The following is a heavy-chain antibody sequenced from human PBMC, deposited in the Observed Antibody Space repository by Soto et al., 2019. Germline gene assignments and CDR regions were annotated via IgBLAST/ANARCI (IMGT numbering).Heavy chain of an antibody. V-gene: IGHV4-38-2*02. CDR2: MYYGVTT. J-gene: IGHJ4*01. Sequence: PSETLSLTCTVSGYPVSGPSYWGWIRQSPGGGPEWIASMYYGVTTFDIPSLRSRVTMSVDTSNNQFYLGVTSVTTTETPIYYCAKAHVMGVAGSTFDYWGHGIVVTVS. D-gene: IGHD3-16*01. CDR3: AKAHVMGVAGSTFDY. CDR1: GYPVSGPSY.